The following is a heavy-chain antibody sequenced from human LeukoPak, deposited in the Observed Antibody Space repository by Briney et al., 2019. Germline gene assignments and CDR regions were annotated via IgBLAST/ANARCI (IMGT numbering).Heavy chain of an antibody. CDR1: GFTFSSYA. CDR2: ISYDGSNK. CDR3: AFSSGWTFDY. Sequence: PGGSLRLSCAASGFTFSSYAMHWVRQAPGKGLEWVAVISYDGSNKYYADSVKGRFTISRDNSKNTLYLQMNSLRAEDTAVYYCAFSSGWTFDYWGRGTLVTVSS. D-gene: IGHD6-19*01. J-gene: IGHJ4*02. V-gene: IGHV3-30-3*01.